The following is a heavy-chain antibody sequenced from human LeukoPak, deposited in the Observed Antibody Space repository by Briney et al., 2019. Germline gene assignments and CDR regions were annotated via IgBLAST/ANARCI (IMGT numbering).Heavy chain of an antibody. Sequence: SETLSLTCSVSGHSISSASYYWSWIRQPAGKGLEWVGRIYTSGTTTYNPSLKSRVTMSVDMSKNQFSLRLSSVTAADTAVYYCARGNNYGSFNDFWGQGTLVTVSS. J-gene: IGHJ4*02. CDR3: ARGNNYGSFNDF. D-gene: IGHD3-10*01. CDR1: GHSISSASYY. CDR2: IYTSGTT. V-gene: IGHV4-61*02.